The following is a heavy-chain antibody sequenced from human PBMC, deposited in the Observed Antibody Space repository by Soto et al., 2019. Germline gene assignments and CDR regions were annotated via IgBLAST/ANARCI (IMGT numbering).Heavy chain of an antibody. J-gene: IGHJ4*02. CDR1: GYTFSNYG. CDR3: ARERRWEPLLY. Sequence: QVQLVQSGPEVKKPGASVKVSCKGSGYTFSNYGVTWVRQAPGQGLERLGWVSAYNRNTDYAQKFEDRATMTIDTSTNTAYIELRGLTSADTAVYYCARERRWEPLLYWGQGTL. D-gene: IGHD1-26*01. CDR2: VSAYNRNT. V-gene: IGHV1-18*01.